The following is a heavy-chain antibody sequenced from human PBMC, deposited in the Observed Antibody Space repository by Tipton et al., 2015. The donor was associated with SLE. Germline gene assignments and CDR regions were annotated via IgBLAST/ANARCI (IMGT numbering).Heavy chain of an antibody. D-gene: IGHD2-2*01. CDR3: ARVSCSSISCYVDF. CDR1: GGSISSGSYY. Sequence: TLSLTCTVSGGSISSGSYYWSWIRQPAGKGLEWIGRIYTKGSMNYSPSLRSRVTISLDPPKNQLSLKRTSVTAADTAVYYCARVSCSSISCYVDFWGQGTLVTVSS. CDR2: IYTKGSM. J-gene: IGHJ4*02. V-gene: IGHV4-61*02.